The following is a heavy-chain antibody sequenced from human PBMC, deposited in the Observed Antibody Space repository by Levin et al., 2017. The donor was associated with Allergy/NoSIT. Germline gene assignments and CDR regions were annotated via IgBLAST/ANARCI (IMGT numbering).Heavy chain of an antibody. J-gene: IGHJ2*01. CDR2: MSPNSTNT. CDR3: ARGGPRYGDYWYFDL. V-gene: IGHV1-8*01. Sequence: PGGSLRLSCKASGYTFTSYDINWVRQATGQGLEWMGWMSPNSTNTGYAQRFQGRVTITRNTSISTAYMELSSLISEDTAVYYCARGGPRYGDYWYFDLGGRGTLVTVSS. D-gene: IGHD4-17*01. CDR1: GYTFTSYD.